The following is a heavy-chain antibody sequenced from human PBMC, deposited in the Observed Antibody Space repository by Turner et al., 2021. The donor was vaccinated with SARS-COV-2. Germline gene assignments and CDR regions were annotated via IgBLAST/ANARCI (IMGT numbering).Heavy chain of an antibody. CDR1: GYTFTGHY. J-gene: IGHJ5*02. V-gene: IGHV1-2*02. Sequence: QVQLMQSGAEVKKPGASVKVSCKASGYTFTGHYIHWVRQALGQGLEWMGWINPHSGGTEYAQKFQGRVNMTRDTSISTAYMELSGLKSDDTAVYYCARGFLEWFVSPFDPWGQGTLVTVSS. D-gene: IGHD3-3*01. CDR2: INPHSGGT. CDR3: ARGFLEWFVSPFDP.